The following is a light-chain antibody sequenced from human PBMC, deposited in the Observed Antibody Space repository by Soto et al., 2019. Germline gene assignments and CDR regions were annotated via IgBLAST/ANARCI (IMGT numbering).Light chain of an antibody. Sequence: EIVMTQSPDTQSVSPGERATLSCRASQSVSSKLAWYQQKPGQAPRLLIYGASTRATGIPARFSGSGSGTEFTLTISSLQSEDFAVYYCQQYNNWPPITFGQGTRLEIK. CDR1: QSVSSK. CDR3: QQYNNWPPIT. J-gene: IGKJ5*01. V-gene: IGKV3-15*01. CDR2: GAS.